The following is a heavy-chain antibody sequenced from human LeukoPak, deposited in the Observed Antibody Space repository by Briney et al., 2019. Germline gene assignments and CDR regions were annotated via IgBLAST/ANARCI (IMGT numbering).Heavy chain of an antibody. D-gene: IGHD4-17*01. J-gene: IGHJ1*01. CDR1: GFTVSSNY. V-gene: IGHV3-53*01. Sequence: EGSLRLSCAASGFTVSSNYMSWVRQAPGKGLEWVSVIYSGGSTYYADSVKGRFTISRDNSKNTLYLQMNSLRAEDTAVYYCARIVTTVTTRHFQHWGQGTLVTVSS. CDR3: ARIVTTVTTRHFQH. CDR2: IYSGGST.